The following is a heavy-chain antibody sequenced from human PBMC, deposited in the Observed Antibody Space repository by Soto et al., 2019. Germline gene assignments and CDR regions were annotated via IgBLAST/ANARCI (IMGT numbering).Heavy chain of an antibody. CDR1: GGSISSYY. D-gene: IGHD2-15*01. V-gene: IGHV4-59*01. CDR2: IYYSGST. Sequence: ASETLSLTCTVSGGSISSYYWSWIRQPPGKGLEWIGYIYYSGSTNYNPSLKSRVTISVDTSKNQFSLKLSSVTAADTAVYYCAREELDVSGGSCLAYFDYWGTGTLVNLAS. CDR3: AREELDVSGGSCLAYFDY. J-gene: IGHJ4*02.